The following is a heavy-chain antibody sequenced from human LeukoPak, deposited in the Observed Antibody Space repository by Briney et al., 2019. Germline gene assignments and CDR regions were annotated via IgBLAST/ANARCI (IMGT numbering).Heavy chain of an antibody. CDR3: AKDRDYYDSSGYYYDAFDI. CDR1: GFTFDDYA. Sequence: GGSLRLSCAASGFTFDDYAMHWVRQAPGKGLEWVSGISWNSGSIGYADSVKGRFTISRDNAKNSLYLQMNSLRAEDTALYYCAKDRDYYDSSGYYYDAFDIWGQGTMVTVSS. J-gene: IGHJ3*02. V-gene: IGHV3-9*01. D-gene: IGHD3-22*01. CDR2: ISWNSGSI.